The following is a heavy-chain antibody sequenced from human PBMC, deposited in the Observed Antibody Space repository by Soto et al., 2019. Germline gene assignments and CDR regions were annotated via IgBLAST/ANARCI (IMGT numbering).Heavy chain of an antibody. CDR2: ISAYNGNT. D-gene: IGHD2-15*01. V-gene: IGHV1-18*01. CDR1: GYTFTSYG. CDR3: ARDLVGIVVVVTPFGFDP. Sequence: GASVKVSCKASGYTFTSYGISWVRQAPGQGLEWMGWISAYNGNTNYAQKLQGRVTMTTDTSTSTAYMELRSLRSDDTAVYYCARDLVGIVVVVTPFGFDPWGQGTLVTVSS. J-gene: IGHJ5*02.